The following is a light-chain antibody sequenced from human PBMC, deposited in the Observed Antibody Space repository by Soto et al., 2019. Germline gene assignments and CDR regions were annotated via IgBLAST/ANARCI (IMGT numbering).Light chain of an antibody. CDR1: SSDLGGYNY. CDR2: EVS. J-gene: IGLJ1*01. V-gene: IGLV2-14*01. CDR3: SSYTSSDTLV. Sequence: QSALTQPASVSGSPGQSITVSCTGTSSDLGGYNYVSWYQHHPGKAPKLMIYEVSNRPSGVSNRFSGSKSGNTASLTISGLQDEDEAEYYCSSYTSSDTLVFGTGTKVTVL.